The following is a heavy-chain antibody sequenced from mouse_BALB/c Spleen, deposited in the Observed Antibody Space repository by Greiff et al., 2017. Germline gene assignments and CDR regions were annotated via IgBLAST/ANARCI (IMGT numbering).Heavy chain of an antibody. CDR3: LSGGYYGYDGTWFAY. Sequence: QVQLQQSGAELVRPGVSVKISCKGSGYTFTDYAMHWVKQSHAKSLEWIGVISTYYGDASYNQKFKGKATMTVDKSSSTAYMELARLTSEDSAIYYCLSGGYYGYDGTWFAYWGQGTLVTVSA. CDR1: GYTFTDYA. J-gene: IGHJ3*01. V-gene: IGHV1S137*01. CDR2: ISTYYGDA. D-gene: IGHD2-2*01.